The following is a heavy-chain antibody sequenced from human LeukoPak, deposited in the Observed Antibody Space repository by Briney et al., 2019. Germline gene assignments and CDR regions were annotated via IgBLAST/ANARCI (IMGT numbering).Heavy chain of an antibody. Sequence: GRSLRLSCAVSGFTFSSYGMHWVRQAPGKGLEWVAVISYDGSNKYYADSVKGRFTISRDNSKNTLYLQMNSLRAEDTAVYYCATLGVPSTGSFDYWGQGTLVTVSS. J-gene: IGHJ4*02. CDR2: ISYDGSNK. CDR3: ATLGVPSTGSFDY. V-gene: IGHV3-30*03. CDR1: GFTFSSYG. D-gene: IGHD3-9*01.